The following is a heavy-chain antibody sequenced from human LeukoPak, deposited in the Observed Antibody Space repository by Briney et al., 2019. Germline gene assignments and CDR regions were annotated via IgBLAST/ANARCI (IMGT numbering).Heavy chain of an antibody. J-gene: IGHJ4*02. CDR2: ISYDGSNK. V-gene: IGHV3-30*18. D-gene: IGHD6-6*01. CDR1: GITFSTSG. CDR3: ANRKYSSSIFDY. Sequence: GGSLRLSCAASGITFSTSGMHWVRQAPGKGLEWVAVISYDGSNKYYADSVKGRFTISRDNSKNTLYLQMNSLRAEDTAVYYCANRKYSSSIFDYWGQGPWSPSPQ.